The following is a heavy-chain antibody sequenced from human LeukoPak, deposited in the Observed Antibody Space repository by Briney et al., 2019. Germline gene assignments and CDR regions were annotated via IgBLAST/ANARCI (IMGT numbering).Heavy chain of an antibody. CDR2: IKQDGSDK. Sequence: PGGSLRLSCAASGFTFSNYWMSWVRQAPGKGLEWVANIKQDGSDKYYVDSVKGRFTISRDNAKNSLYLQMNSLRAEETAVYYCARAVAENWFDPWGQGTLVTVSS. CDR3: ARAVAENWFDP. V-gene: IGHV3-7*01. J-gene: IGHJ5*02. D-gene: IGHD6-19*01. CDR1: GFTFSNYW.